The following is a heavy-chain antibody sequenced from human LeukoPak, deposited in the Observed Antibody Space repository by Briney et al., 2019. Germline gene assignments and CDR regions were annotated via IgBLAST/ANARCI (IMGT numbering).Heavy chain of an antibody. CDR3: ARDSSDYGDLYGYY. J-gene: IGHJ4*02. Sequence: GGSLRLSCAASGFTFSSYSMNWVRQAPGKGLEWVSSISSSSSYIYYADSVKGRFTISRDNAKNSLYLQMNSLRAEDTAVYYCARDSSDYGDLYGYYWGQGTLVTVSS. D-gene: IGHD4-17*01. CDR1: GFTFSSYS. V-gene: IGHV3-21*01. CDR2: ISSSSSYI.